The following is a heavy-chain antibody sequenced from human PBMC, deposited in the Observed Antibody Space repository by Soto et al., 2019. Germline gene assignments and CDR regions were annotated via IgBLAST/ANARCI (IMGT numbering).Heavy chain of an antibody. CDR1: GGSISSGGYY. CDR3: ARGTPSYGMDV. V-gene: IGHV4-31*03. CDR2: IYYSGST. D-gene: IGHD2-15*01. J-gene: IGHJ6*02. Sequence: SETLSLTCTVSGGSISSGGYYWSWIRQHPGKGLEWIGYIYYSGSTYYNPSLKSRVTISVDTSKNQFSLKLSSVTAADTAVYYCARGTPSYGMDVWGQGTTVTVSS.